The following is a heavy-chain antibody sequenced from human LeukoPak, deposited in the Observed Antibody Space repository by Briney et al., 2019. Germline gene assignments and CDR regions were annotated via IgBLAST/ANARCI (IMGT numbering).Heavy chain of an antibody. CDR1: GFTFDDYA. CDR3: AKERGYSSSWPAYYYYGMDV. Sequence: GRSLRLSCAASGFTFDDYAMHWVRQAPGKGLEWVSGISWNSGSIGYADSVKGRFTISRDNAKNSLYLQMNSLRAEDTALYYCAKERGYSSSWPAYYYYGMDVWGQGTTVTVSS. V-gene: IGHV3-9*01. D-gene: IGHD6-13*01. CDR2: ISWNSGSI. J-gene: IGHJ6*02.